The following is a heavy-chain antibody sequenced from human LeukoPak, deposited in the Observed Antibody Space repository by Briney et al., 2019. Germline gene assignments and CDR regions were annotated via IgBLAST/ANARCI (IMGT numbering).Heavy chain of an antibody. CDR3: ARDHSSSCQLFGY. V-gene: IGHV1-18*01. CDR1: GYTFTNYG. CDR2: RSAYNGNT. J-gene: IGHJ4*02. Sequence: ASVKVSCKASGYTFTNYGITWVRQAPGQGLEWMGWRSAYNGNTKYAQTLQGRVTMTTDTSTSTAYMELRSLRSDDTAVYYCARDHSSSCQLFGYWGQGTLVTVSS. D-gene: IGHD6-13*01.